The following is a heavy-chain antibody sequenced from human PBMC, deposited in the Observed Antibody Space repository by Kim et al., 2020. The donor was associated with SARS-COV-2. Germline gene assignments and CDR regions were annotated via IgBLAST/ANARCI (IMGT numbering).Heavy chain of an antibody. D-gene: IGHD4-17*01. CDR3: ARLKTVTRLDF. Sequence: SETLSLTCNVSGTPIDGHHWSWIRQPPGKGLERVGNILYSMTTAYNPSLKSRVTISVDTSKSQISLSLTSVPTADTAVYYCARLKTVTRLDFWGPGTLV. CDR1: GTPIDGHH. J-gene: IGHJ4*02. CDR2: ILYSMTT. V-gene: IGHV4-59*11.